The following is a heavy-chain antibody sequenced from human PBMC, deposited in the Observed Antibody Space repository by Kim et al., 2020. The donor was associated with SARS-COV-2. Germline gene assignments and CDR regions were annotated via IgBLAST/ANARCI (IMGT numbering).Heavy chain of an antibody. J-gene: IGHJ4*02. CDR3: AQRGIVVVPAAPSAFDY. V-gene: IGHV1-69*01. Sequence: FQGRVTITADESTSTAYMELSSLRSEDTAVYYCAQRGIVVVPAAPSAFDYWGQGTLVTVSS. D-gene: IGHD2-2*01.